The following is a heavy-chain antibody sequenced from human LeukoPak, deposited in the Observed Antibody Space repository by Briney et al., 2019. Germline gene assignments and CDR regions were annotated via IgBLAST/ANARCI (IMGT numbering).Heavy chain of an antibody. CDR1: GGSFSGYY. CDR2: INHSGST. D-gene: IGHD2-15*01. V-gene: IGHV4-34*01. J-gene: IGHJ4*02. CDR3: ASPLVAAVTGEYYFDY. Sequence: SETLSLTCAVYGGSFSGYYWSWIRQPPGKGLEWIGEINHSGSTNYDPSLKSRVTISVDTSKNQFSLKLSSVTAADTAVYYCASPLVAAVTGEYYFDYWGQGTLVTVSS.